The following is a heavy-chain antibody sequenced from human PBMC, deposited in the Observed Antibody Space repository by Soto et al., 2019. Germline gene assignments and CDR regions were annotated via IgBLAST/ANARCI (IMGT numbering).Heavy chain of an antibody. D-gene: IGHD6-6*01. V-gene: IGHV3-21*01. J-gene: IGHJ6*02. Sequence: PVGSLRLSCAASGFTFSSYSMNWVRQAPGKGLEWVSSISSSSSYIYYADSVKGRFTISRDNAKNSLYLQMNSLRAEDTAVYYCARDLDGDFEYSSSFYYYGMDVWGQGTTVTVSS. CDR3: ARDLDGDFEYSSSFYYYGMDV. CDR1: GFTFSSYS. CDR2: ISSSSSYI.